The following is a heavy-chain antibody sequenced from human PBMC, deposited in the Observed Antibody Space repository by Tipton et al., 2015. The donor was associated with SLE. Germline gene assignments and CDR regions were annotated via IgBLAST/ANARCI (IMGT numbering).Heavy chain of an antibody. V-gene: IGHV1-8*02. J-gene: IGHJ4*02. D-gene: IGHD2-15*01. CDR2: MNPNSGNT. CDR3: AITGYCSGGSCYFYFDS. Sequence: QLVQSGAEVKKPGASVKISCKASGYTFTSYDINWVRQATGQGLEWMGWMNPNSGNTGYAQYFQGRVTMTRNTSISTAYMELSSLRSEDTAVYYCAITGYCSGGSCYFYFDSWGQGTLVTVSS. CDR1: GYTFTSYD.